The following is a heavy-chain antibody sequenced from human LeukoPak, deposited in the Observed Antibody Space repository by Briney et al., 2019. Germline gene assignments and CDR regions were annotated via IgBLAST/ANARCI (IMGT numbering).Heavy chain of an antibody. CDR2: ISSNGGST. V-gene: IGHV3-64D*06. CDR1: GFTFSSYA. CDR3: VKDIGTAMFDY. Sequence: GGSLRLSCSASGFTFSSYAMHWVRQAPGKGLEYVSAISSNGGSTYYADSVKGRFTISRDNSKNTLYLQMSSLRAEDTAVYYRVKDIGTAMFDYWGQGTLVTVSS. J-gene: IGHJ4*02. D-gene: IGHD5-18*01.